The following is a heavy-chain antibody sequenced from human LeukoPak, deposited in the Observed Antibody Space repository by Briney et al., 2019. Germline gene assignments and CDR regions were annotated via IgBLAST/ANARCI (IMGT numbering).Heavy chain of an antibody. J-gene: IGHJ5*02. CDR3: ASSVVPAAIAWFDP. CDR2: IIPIFGTA. CDR1: GGTFSSYA. D-gene: IGHD2-2*02. Sequence: SVTVSCKASGGTFSSYAISWVRQAPGQGLEWMGGIIPIFGTANYAQKFQGRVTITADESTSTAYMELSSLRSEDTAVYYCASSVVPAAIAWFDPWGQGTLVTVSS. V-gene: IGHV1-69*13.